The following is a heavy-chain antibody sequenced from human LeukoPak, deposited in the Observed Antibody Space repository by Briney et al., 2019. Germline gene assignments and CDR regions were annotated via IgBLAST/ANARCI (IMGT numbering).Heavy chain of an antibody. CDR3: ARGGIAAAE. CDR1: GGSFSGYY. V-gene: IGHV4-34*01. J-gene: IGHJ4*02. Sequence: SETLSLTCAVSGGSFSGYYWSWIRQPPGKGLEWIGEINHSGSTNYNPSLKSRVSISVDTSKNQFSLKLSSVTAVDTAVYYCARGGIAAAEWGQGTLVTVSS. D-gene: IGHD6-13*01. CDR2: INHSGST.